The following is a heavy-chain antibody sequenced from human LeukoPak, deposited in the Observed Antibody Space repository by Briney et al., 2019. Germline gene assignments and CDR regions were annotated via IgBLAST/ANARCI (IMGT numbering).Heavy chain of an antibody. V-gene: IGHV1-69*04. D-gene: IGHD3-10*01. CDR1: GGTFSSYA. CDR2: IIPILGIA. J-gene: IGHJ4*02. Sequence: SVKVPCKASGGTFSSYAISSVRQAPGQGLEWMGRIIPILGIANYAQKFQGRVTITADKSTSTAYMELSSLRSEDTAVYYCARVNYGSGSYHAYWGQGTLVTVSS. CDR3: ARVNYGSGSYHAY.